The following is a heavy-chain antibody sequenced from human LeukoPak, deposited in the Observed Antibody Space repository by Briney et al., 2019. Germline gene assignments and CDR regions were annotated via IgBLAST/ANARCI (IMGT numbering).Heavy chain of an antibody. CDR3: VSMVRGIGY. V-gene: IGHV3-30*03. D-gene: IGHD3-10*01. CDR2: ISYDGSNK. CDR1: GFTFSSYG. Sequence: GGSLRLSCAASGFTFSSYGMHWVRQAPGKGLEWVAVISYDGSNKYYADSVKGRFTISRDNSKNSVYLQLNSLRPEDTAMYYCVSMVRGIGYWGQGTLVTVSS. J-gene: IGHJ4*02.